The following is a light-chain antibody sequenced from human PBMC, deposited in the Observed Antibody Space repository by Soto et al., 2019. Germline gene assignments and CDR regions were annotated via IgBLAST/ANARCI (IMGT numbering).Light chain of an antibody. V-gene: IGKV3-15*01. J-gene: IGKJ5*01. CDR3: QQYNNWPIT. CDR2: GAS. Sequence: VGMTRSPPTLSVSPGERATLSCRASQSVSSNLAWYQQKPGQAPRLLIYGASTRATGIPARFSGSGSGTEFTLTISSLQSEDFAVYYCQQYNNWPITFGQGTRLE. CDR1: QSVSSN.